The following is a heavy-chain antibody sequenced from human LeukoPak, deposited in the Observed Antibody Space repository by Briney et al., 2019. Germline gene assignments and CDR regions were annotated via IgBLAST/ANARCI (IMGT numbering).Heavy chain of an antibody. V-gene: IGHV3-48*03. CDR1: GFTFSGHG. CDR3: AGAFDAFDI. CDR2: ISSSGSTI. Sequence: GGSLRLSCGASGFTFSGHGINWVRQAPGKGLEWVSYISSSGSTIYYADSVKGRFTISRDNAKNSLYLQMNSLRAEDTAVYYCAGAFDAFDIWGQGTMVTVSS. J-gene: IGHJ3*02.